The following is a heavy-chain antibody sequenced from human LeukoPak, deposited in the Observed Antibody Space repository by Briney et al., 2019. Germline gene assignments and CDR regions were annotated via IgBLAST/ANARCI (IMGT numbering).Heavy chain of an antibody. D-gene: IGHD3-3*01. J-gene: IGHJ4*02. CDR1: GGSFSGYY. Sequence: PSETLSPTCAVYGGSFSGYYWSWIRQPAGKGLEWIGRIYTSGSTNYNPSLKSRVTMSVDTSKNQFSLKLSSVTAADTAVYYCASSSITIFGVVIPEFDYWGQGTLVTVSS. V-gene: IGHV4-59*10. CDR2: IYTSGST. CDR3: ASSSITIFGVVIPEFDY.